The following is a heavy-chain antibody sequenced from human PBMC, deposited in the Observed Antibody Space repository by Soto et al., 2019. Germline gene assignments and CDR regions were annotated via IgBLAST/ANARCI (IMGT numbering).Heavy chain of an antibody. J-gene: IGHJ5*02. CDR1: GLTFRNHG. CDR3: ARDLGWPAARFDP. D-gene: IGHD2-2*01. Sequence: VQLVESGGGEVQPGRSLRLSCAASGLTFRNHGMHWVRLAPGKGLEWVAVIWYDGSEKYYADSVKGRFTISRDNSKNTLYLQMDSLRGEDTAVYYCARDLGWPAARFDPWGQGTLVTVSS. CDR2: IWYDGSEK. V-gene: IGHV3-33*01.